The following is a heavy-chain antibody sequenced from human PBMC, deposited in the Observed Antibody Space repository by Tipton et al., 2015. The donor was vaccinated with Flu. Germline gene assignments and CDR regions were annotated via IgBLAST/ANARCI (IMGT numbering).Heavy chain of an antibody. Sequence: QVQLVQSVAEVKKPGASVKISCKSAGYTFTTYHMHWVRQAPGQGLEWMGIITPSGGSTFYSQKFQGRVTMTRDTSTSTDYMELSSLRSEDTAVYYCARGSYGDLIDSWGQGTLVTVSS. D-gene: IGHD5-18*01. CDR3: ARGSYGDLIDS. V-gene: IGHV1-46*01. CDR2: ITPSGGST. J-gene: IGHJ4*02. CDR1: GYTFTTYH.